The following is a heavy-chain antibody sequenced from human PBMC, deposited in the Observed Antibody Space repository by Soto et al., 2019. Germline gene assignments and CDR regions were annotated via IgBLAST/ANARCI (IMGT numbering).Heavy chain of an antibody. Sequence: SETRSLTFSFSGGSIISGYYYWSWIRKHPGKGLEWICSIYYSGKTYYNPSLKSRLIISIDTSKNQFSLKVGSVTAADTAVYYCASSLLYGMYXWGQVTTVTVS. CDR1: GGSIISGYYY. CDR3: ASSLLYGMYX. V-gene: IGHV4-30-4*01. D-gene: IGHD2-21*01. J-gene: IGHJ6*02. CDR2: IYYSGKT.